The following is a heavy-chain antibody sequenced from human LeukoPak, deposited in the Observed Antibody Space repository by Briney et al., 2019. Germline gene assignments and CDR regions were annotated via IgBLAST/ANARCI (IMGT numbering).Heavy chain of an antibody. Sequence: PSETLSLTCAVYGGSFSGYYWSWIRQPPGEGLEWIGEINHSGSTNYNPSLKSRVTISVDTSKNQFSLKLSSVTAADTAVYYCAPMTTVTRASWGQGTLVTVSS. CDR1: GGSFSGYY. CDR2: INHSGST. CDR3: APMTTVTRAS. D-gene: IGHD4-11*01. J-gene: IGHJ5*02. V-gene: IGHV4-34*01.